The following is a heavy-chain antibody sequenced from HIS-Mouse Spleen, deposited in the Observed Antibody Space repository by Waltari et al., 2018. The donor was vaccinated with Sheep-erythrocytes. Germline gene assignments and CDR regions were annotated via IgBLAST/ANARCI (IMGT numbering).Heavy chain of an antibody. V-gene: IGHV1-8*01. Sequence: ATGQGLEWMGWMNPNSGNTGYAQKFQGRVTMTRNTSISTAYMELSSLRSEDTAVYYCAIANIPQFAFDIWGQGTMVTVSS. CDR3: AIANIPQFAFDI. J-gene: IGHJ3*02. D-gene: IGHD2-8*01. CDR2: MNPNSGNT.